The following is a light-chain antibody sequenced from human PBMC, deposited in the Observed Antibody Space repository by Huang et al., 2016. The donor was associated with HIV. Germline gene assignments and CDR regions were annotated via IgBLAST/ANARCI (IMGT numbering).Light chain of an antibody. CDR2: DAS. Sequence: EIVMTQSPDTLSVSPGESATLSCRASQTINRNLAWYQQKLGQAPKLLIFDASTRANGIPARFSGSGSGTEFTLTISSLQSADFAVYYCQQYSNWPRTFGHGTKVEIK. CDR1: QTINRN. J-gene: IGKJ1*01. CDR3: QQYSNWPRT. V-gene: IGKV3D-15*01.